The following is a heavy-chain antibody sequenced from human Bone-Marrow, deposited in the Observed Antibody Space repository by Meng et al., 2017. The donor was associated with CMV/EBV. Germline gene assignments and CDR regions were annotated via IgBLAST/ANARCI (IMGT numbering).Heavy chain of an antibody. V-gene: IGHV3-20*04. CDR3: ASLTGRAFDI. CDR1: GFTFDDYG. D-gene: IGHD1-20*01. Sequence: GESLKISCAASGFTFDDYGMSWVRQAPGKGLEWVSGINWNGGSTGYADSVKGRFTISRDNAKNSLYLQMNSLRAEDTALYYCASLTGRAFDIWGQGTMVTVSS. J-gene: IGHJ3*02. CDR2: INWNGGST.